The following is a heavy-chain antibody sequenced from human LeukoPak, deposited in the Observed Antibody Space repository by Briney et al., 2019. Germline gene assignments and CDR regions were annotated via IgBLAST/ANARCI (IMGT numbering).Heavy chain of an antibody. CDR1: VYTFTSYG. J-gene: IGHJ6*02. V-gene: IGHV1-18*01. CDR2: ISAYNGNT. CDR3: ARDPYCSSTSCYLYYYYYYAMDV. Sequence: ASVKVSCKSSVYTFTSYGICCVRQAPGQGLEWMGWISAYNGNTNYAQKLQGRVTMTTDTSTSTAYMELRSLRSDDTAVYYCARDPYCSSTSCYLYYYYYYAMDVWGQGTTVTVSS. D-gene: IGHD2-2*01.